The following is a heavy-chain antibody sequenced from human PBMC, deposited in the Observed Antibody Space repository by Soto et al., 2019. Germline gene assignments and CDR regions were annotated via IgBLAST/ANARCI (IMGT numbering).Heavy chain of an antibody. V-gene: IGHV4-30-4*01. CDR2: IYYSGST. D-gene: IGHD3-3*02. Sequence: SETLSLTCTVSGGSISSGDYYWSWIRQPPGKGLEWIGYIYYSGSTYYNPSLKSRVTISVDTSKNQFSLKLSSVTAADTAVYYCARAHFFSGSYGMDVWGQGTTVTVSS. CDR3: ARAHFFSGSYGMDV. CDR1: GGSISSGDYY. J-gene: IGHJ6*02.